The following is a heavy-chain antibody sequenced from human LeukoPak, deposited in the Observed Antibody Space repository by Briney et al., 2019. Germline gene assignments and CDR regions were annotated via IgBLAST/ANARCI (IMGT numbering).Heavy chain of an antibody. Sequence: GGSLRLSCAASGFTFSSYWMHWVRQAPVKGLVWVSRINSDGSSTSYADSVKGRFTISRDNAKNTLYLQMNSLRAEDTAVYYCARDIAARLNWFDPWGQGTLVTVSS. J-gene: IGHJ5*02. V-gene: IGHV3-74*01. CDR3: ARDIAARLNWFDP. CDR1: GFTFSSYW. CDR2: INSDGSST. D-gene: IGHD6-6*01.